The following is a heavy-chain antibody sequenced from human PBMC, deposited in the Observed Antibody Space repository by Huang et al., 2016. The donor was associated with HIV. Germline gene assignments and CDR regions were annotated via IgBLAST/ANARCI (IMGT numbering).Heavy chain of an antibody. D-gene: IGHD2-21*02. J-gene: IGHJ6*03. Sequence: EVQLVQSGGEVKKPGESLKISCQASGFTFNSFWIGWVRQMPGKGLEWMGTICPDESETKYSPSFQGRVIISADKSTGTAYLQWNKLRASDSALYYCASRRTAPESYYMDVWGKGTTVTVSS. V-gene: IGHV5-51*03. CDR1: GFTFNSFW. CDR2: ICPDESET. CDR3: ASRRTAPESYYMDV.